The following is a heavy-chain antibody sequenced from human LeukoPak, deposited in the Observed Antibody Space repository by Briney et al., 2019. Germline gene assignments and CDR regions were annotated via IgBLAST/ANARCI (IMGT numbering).Heavy chain of an antibody. Sequence: GESLKISCKASGYSFITYWIGWVRQLPGKGPEWMGIIYPGDSDIRYSPSFQGQVTISADKSISNAYLQWSSLKASDTAMYYCARLYCSSTSCYDAGDLHPWGQGTLVTASS. V-gene: IGHV5-51*01. CDR1: GYSFITYW. J-gene: IGHJ5*02. CDR3: ARLYCSSTSCYDAGDLHP. D-gene: IGHD2-2*01. CDR2: IYPGDSDI.